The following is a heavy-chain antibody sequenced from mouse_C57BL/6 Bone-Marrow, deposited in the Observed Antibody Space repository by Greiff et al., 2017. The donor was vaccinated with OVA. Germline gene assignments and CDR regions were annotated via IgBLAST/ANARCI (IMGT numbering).Heavy chain of an antibody. CDR2: IFPGSGST. D-gene: IGHD4-1*01. J-gene: IGHJ3*01. CDR1: GYTFTDYY. CDR3: ARWDFSFAY. V-gene: IGHV1-75*01. Sequence: QVQLQQSGPELVKPGASVKISCKASGYTFTDYYINWVKQRPGQGLEWIGWIFPGSGSTYYNEKFKGKATLTVDKSSSTAHMLLSSLTSEDSAVYFCARWDFSFAYWGQGTLVTVSA.